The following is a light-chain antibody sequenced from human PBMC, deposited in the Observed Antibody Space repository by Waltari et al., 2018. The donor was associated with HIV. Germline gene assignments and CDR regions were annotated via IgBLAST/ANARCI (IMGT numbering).Light chain of an antibody. V-gene: IGLV3-1*01. CDR3: QAWDSGTVL. CDR2: PAY. J-gene: IGLJ2*01. CDR1: NLADTR. Sequence: ELTQPASVSVSLEQTVTITCSVLNLADTRACWYQSQAGQSPVLVLYPAYKGHSGVPERFSGSNFGNTATLTISGTQAMDEADYYCQAWDSGTVLFGGGTELTVL.